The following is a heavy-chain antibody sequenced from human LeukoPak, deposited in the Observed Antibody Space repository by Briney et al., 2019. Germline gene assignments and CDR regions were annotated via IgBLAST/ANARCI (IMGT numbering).Heavy chain of an antibody. CDR3: ARTPTGFPNWFDS. D-gene: IGHD3-9*01. J-gene: IGHJ5*01. Sequence: SETLSLTCSVSGASVTTYPYYWTWIRQPPGKGLEWIGSATYTGNTFYNPSLQSRVTIPIDASKNQFSLNLSSVTAADTAIYFCARTPTGFPNWFDSWGRGTPVTVSS. CDR2: ATYTGNT. CDR1: GASVTTYPYY. V-gene: IGHV4-39*07.